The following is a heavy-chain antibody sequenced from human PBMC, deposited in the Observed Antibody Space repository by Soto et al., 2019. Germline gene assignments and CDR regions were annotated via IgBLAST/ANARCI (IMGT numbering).Heavy chain of an antibody. D-gene: IGHD3-22*01. J-gene: IGHJ3*02. V-gene: IGHV3-30-3*01. CDR1: GFTFSSYA. Sequence: QVQLVESGGGVVQPGRSLRLSCAASGFTFSSYAMHWVRQAPGKGLEWVAVTSYDGSNKYYADSVKGRFTISRDNSKNTLYLQMNSLRAEDTAVYYCARDHYDSSDPLPPIPGDAFDIWGQGTMVTVSS. CDR3: ARDHYDSSDPLPPIPGDAFDI. CDR2: TSYDGSNK.